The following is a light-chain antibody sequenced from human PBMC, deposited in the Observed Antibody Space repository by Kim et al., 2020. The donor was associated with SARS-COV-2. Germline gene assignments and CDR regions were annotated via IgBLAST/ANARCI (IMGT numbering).Light chain of an antibody. CDR3: QQYGSSPVYT. Sequence: EIVLTQSPGTLSLSPGERATLSCRASQSVSSSYLAWYQQKPGQAPRLLIYGASSRATGIPDRFSGSGSGTDFTLTISRLEPEDFAVYYCQQYGSSPVYTFGQGTKLDI. J-gene: IGKJ2*01. CDR2: GAS. V-gene: IGKV3-20*01. CDR1: QSVSSSY.